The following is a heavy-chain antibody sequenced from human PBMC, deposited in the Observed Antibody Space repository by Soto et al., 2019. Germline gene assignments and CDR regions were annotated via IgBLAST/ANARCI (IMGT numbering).Heavy chain of an antibody. V-gene: IGHV4-4*07. CDR1: GGSISSYY. D-gene: IGHD2-15*01. CDR2: IYTSGST. CDR3: ARRGRLRERYFDP. J-gene: IGHJ5*02. Sequence: SETLSLTCTVSGGSISSYYWSWIRQPAGKGLEWIGRIYTSGSTNYNPSLKSRVTMSVDTSKNQFSLNLTSVTAADTAVYYCARRGRLRERYFDPWGQGTRVTVSS.